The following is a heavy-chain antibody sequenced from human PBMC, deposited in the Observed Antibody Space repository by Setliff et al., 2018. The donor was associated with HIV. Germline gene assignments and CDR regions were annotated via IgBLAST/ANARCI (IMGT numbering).Heavy chain of an antibody. D-gene: IGHD6-19*01. CDR1: GYTFTSSD. V-gene: IGHV1-8*02. CDR3: ARVLRGSSGWYGYYYMDV. Sequence: GASVKVSCKASGYTFTSSDINWVRQATGQGLEWMGWMNPNSGNTGYAQKFQGRVTMTRNTPISTAYMELSSLRSEDTAMYYCARVLRGSSGWYGYYYMDVWGKGTTVTVSS. J-gene: IGHJ6*03. CDR2: MNPNSGNT.